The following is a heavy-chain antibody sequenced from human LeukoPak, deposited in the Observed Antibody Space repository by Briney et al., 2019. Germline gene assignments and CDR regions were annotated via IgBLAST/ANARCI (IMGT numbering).Heavy chain of an antibody. CDR3: ARADHSSSLFDY. V-gene: IGHV1-69*01. J-gene: IGHJ4*02. D-gene: IGHD6-6*01. CDR2: IIPIFGTA. CDR1: GGTFSSYA. Sequence: GSSVKVSCTASGGTFSSYAISWVRQAPGHGLGWMGGIIPIFGTANYAQKFQGRVTITADESTSTAYMELSSLRSEDTAVYYCARADHSSSLFDYWGQGTLVTVSS.